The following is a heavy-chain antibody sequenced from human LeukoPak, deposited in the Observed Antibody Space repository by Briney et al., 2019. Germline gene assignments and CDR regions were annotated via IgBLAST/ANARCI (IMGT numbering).Heavy chain of an antibody. CDR2: ISADSGNT. Sequence: GASVKVSCKASGYIFSSYSISWVRQAPGQGLEWMGWISADSGNTNYAQMLQGRVTMTTDTSTSTAYMELRGLRSDVTAVYYCARVGYSSSWYDDYWGQGTLVTVSS. CDR1: GYIFSSYS. D-gene: IGHD6-13*01. J-gene: IGHJ4*02. V-gene: IGHV1-18*01. CDR3: ARVGYSSSWYDDY.